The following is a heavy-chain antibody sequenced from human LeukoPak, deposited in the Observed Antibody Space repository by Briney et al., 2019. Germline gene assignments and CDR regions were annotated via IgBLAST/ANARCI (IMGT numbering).Heavy chain of an antibody. CDR3: ARGGYCSSTSCLLDIVATFDY. V-gene: IGHV3-7*01. CDR1: GFTFSSYW. Sequence: GGSLRLSCAASGFTFSSYWMSWVRQAPGKGLEWVANIKQDGSEKYYVDSVKGRFTISRDNAKNSLYLQMNSLRAEDTAVYYCARGGYCSSTSCLLDIVATFDYWGQGTLVTVSS. D-gene: IGHD2-2*01. CDR2: IKQDGSEK. J-gene: IGHJ4*02.